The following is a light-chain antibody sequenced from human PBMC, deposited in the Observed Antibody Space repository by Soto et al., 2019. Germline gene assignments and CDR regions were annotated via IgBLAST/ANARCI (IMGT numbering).Light chain of an antibody. V-gene: IGKV1-5*03. CDR3: QQYNSYLYT. J-gene: IGKJ2*01. CDR1: QSISSW. Sequence: DIQMTQSPSTLSASVGDRVTITCRASQSISSWLAWYQQKPGKAHKLLIYKASSLESGVPSRFSGSGSGTEFTLTISSLQPDDFATYYFQQYNSYLYTFGQGTKLEIK. CDR2: KAS.